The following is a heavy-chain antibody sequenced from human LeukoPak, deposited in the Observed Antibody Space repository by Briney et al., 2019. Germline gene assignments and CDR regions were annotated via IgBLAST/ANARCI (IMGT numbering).Heavy chain of an antibody. Sequence: ASVKVSCTASGYTFTSYDINWVRQAPGQGLEWMGWMNPNSGNTGYAQKFQGRVTMTRNTSISTAYMQLSSLRSEDTAVYYCARGRSVGTSALPSYYMDVWGKGTTVTVSS. CDR1: GYTFTSYD. V-gene: IGHV1-8*01. CDR2: MNPNSGNT. J-gene: IGHJ6*03. D-gene: IGHD2-2*01. CDR3: ARGRSVGTSALPSYYMDV.